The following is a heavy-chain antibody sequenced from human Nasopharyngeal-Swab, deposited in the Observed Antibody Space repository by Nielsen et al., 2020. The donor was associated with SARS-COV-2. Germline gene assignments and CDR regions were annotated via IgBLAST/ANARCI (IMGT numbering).Heavy chain of an antibody. Sequence: GESLKISCAASGFTFSSYSMNWVRQAPGKGLEWVSSISSSSSYIYYADSVKGRFTISRDNAKNSLYLQMNSMRAEDTAVYYCARDEQLAYGMDVWGQGTTVNVSS. CDR2: ISSSSSYI. J-gene: IGHJ6*02. V-gene: IGHV3-21*01. D-gene: IGHD6-6*01. CDR3: ARDEQLAYGMDV. CDR1: GFTFSSYS.